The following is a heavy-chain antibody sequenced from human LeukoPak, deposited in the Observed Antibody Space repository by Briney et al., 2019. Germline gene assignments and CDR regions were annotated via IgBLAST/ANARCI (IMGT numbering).Heavy chain of an antibody. CDR1: GGSFSGYY. J-gene: IGHJ6*04. V-gene: IGHV4-34*01. Sequence: SETLSLTCAVYGGSFSGYYWSWIRQSPGKGLEWIGQIYHTGSTNCNPSLKSRVTILVDRSKNQFSLKLSSVTAAGTAVYYCARDDFGVALGGVWGMGTTVIVSS. CDR3: ARDDFGVALGGV. CDR2: IYHTGST. D-gene: IGHD3-3*01.